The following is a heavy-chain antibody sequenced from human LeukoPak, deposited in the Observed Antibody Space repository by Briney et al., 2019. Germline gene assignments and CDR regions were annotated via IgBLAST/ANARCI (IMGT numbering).Heavy chain of an antibody. D-gene: IGHD6-19*01. CDR3: ARGGYSSGWYMKGSYYYGMDV. J-gene: IGHJ6*04. CDR1: GFTFSSYS. Sequence: GGSLRLSRAASGFTFSSYSMNWVRQAPGKGLEWVSSISSSSSYIYYADSVKGRFTISRDNAKNSLYLQMNSLRAEDTAVYYCARGGYSSGWYMKGSYYYGMDVWGEGTTVTVSS. V-gene: IGHV3-21*01. CDR2: ISSSSSYI.